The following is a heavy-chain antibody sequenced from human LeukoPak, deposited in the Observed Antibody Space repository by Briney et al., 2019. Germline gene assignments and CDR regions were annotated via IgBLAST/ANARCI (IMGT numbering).Heavy chain of an antibody. Sequence: SEALSLTCTVSGGSISSYYWSWIRQPPGKGLEWIGYIYTSGSTNYNPSLKSRVTISVDTSKNQFSLKLSSVTAADTAVYYCARNERRYCSGGSCYSFDYWGQGTLVTVSS. CDR2: IYTSGST. V-gene: IGHV4-4*09. J-gene: IGHJ4*02. CDR1: GGSISSYY. D-gene: IGHD2-15*01. CDR3: ARNERRYCSGGSCYSFDY.